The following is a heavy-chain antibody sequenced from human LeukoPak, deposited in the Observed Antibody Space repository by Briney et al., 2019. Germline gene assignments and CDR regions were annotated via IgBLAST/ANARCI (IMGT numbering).Heavy chain of an antibody. CDR3: ARHSTLYCSGGSCIPGRSIDY. J-gene: IGHJ4*02. CDR1: GGSISSYY. D-gene: IGHD2-15*01. V-gene: IGHV4-59*08. Sequence: ASETLSLTCTVSGGSISSYYWSWIRQPPGKGLEWIGYIYYSGSTNYNPSLKSRVTISVDTSKNQFSLKLSSVTAADTAVYYCARHSTLYCSGGSCIPGRSIDYWGQGTLVTVSS. CDR2: IYYSGST.